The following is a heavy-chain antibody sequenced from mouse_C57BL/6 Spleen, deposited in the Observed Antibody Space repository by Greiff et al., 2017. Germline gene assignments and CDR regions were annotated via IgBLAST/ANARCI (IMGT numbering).Heavy chain of an antibody. J-gene: IGHJ4*01. CDR2: IYPGSGNT. CDR1: GYSFTSYY. D-gene: IGHD2-4*01. CDR3: ARDYDYDGDAIDY. Sequence: VQLQQSGPELVKPGASVKISCKASGYSFTSYYIHWVKQRPGQGLEWIGWIYPGSGNTKYNEKFKGKATLTADTSSSTAYMQLSSLTSEDSAVXYCARDYDYDGDAIDYWGQGTSVTVSS. V-gene: IGHV1-66*01.